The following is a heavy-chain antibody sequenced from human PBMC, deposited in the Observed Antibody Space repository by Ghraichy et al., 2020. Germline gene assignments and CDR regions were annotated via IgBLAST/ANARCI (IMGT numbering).Heavy chain of an antibody. CDR3: AKDKNYLDVFDI. CDR2: ISGSGDGT. J-gene: IGHJ3*02. Sequence: GGSLRLSCAASGFTFSNYALTWVRQAPGKGLEWVSAISGSGDGTHYADSVKGRLTISRDNSKNTLYLQMNSLRADDTALYYCAKDKNYLDVFDIWGQGTKVTVSS. V-gene: IGHV3-23*01. D-gene: IGHD1-7*01. CDR1: GFTFSNYA.